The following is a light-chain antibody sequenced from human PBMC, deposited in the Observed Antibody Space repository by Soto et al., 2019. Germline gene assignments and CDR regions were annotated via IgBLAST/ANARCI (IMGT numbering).Light chain of an antibody. CDR1: QSVSSN. V-gene: IGKV3-15*01. CDR3: QQYNNWPET. Sequence: EIVMTQSPATLSVSPGERATLSCRASQSVSSNLAWYQQKVGQAPKLLIYDASTRATGIPARFSGIGSGTEFTLTIRSLQSEDFAVYYCQQYNNWPETFGQGTKVEIK. J-gene: IGKJ1*01. CDR2: DAS.